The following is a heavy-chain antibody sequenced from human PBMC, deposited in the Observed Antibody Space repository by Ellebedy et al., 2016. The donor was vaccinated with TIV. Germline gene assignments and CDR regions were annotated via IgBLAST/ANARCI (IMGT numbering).Heavy chain of an antibody. CDR2: ISTYNGNT. CDR1: GYTFTSYG. Sequence: ASVKVSCKASGYTFTSYGISWVRQAPGQGLEWMGWISTYNGNTNYAQKLRGRVTMTTDTSTSTAYMELRSLRSDDTAVYYCARAVDGSYYVGYYYNGMDVWGQGTTVTVSS. CDR3: ARAVDGSYYVGYYYNGMDV. J-gene: IGHJ6*02. D-gene: IGHD1-26*01. V-gene: IGHV1-18*04.